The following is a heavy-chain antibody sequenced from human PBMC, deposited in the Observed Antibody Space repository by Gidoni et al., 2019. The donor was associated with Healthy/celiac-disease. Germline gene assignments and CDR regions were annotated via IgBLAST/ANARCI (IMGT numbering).Heavy chain of an antibody. D-gene: IGHD6-6*01. CDR3: AKIGGSDSSSSVHEFDY. Sequence: EVQLLESGGGLVQPGGSLRLSCAASGFTFSSYAMSWVRQAPGKGLEWVSAISGSGGSTYYADSVKGRFTISRDNSKNTLYLQMNSLRAEDTAVYYCAKIGGSDSSSSVHEFDYWGQGTLVTVSS. CDR1: GFTFSSYA. CDR2: ISGSGGST. J-gene: IGHJ4*02. V-gene: IGHV3-23*01.